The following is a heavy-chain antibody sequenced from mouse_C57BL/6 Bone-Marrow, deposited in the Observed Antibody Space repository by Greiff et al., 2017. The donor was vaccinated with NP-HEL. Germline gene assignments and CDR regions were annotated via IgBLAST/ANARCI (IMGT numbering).Heavy chain of an antibody. D-gene: IGHD6-1*01. V-gene: IGHV5-17*01. CDR3: ARGLRRFAY. J-gene: IGHJ3*01. CDR1: GFPFSDYG. Sequence: EVQLQQSGGGLVKPGGSLKLSCAASGFPFSDYGMHWVRQAPEQGLAWVAYISSGSSTIYYADTVKGRFTISRDNAKNTLFLQMTSLRSEDTAMYYCARGLRRFAYWGQGTLVTVSA. CDR2: ISSGSSTI.